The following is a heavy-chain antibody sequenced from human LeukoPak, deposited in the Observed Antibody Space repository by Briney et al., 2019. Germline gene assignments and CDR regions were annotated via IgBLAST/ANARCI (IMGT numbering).Heavy chain of an antibody. D-gene: IGHD3-10*01. CDR1: GFTFDDYA. J-gene: IGHJ4*02. CDR2: ISWNSGYI. V-gene: IGHV3-9*01. CDR3: AKGSYGSGSYVDY. Sequence: GGSLRLSCAASGFTFDDYAMHWVRQAPGKGLEWVSGISWNSGYIGYEDSVKGRFTISRDNAKNSLYLQMDSLRAEDTALYYCAKGSYGSGSYVDYWGQGTLITVSS.